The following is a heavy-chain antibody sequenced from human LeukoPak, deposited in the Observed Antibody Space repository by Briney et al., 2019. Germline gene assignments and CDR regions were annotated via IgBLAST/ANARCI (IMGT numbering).Heavy chain of an antibody. D-gene: IGHD6-19*01. Sequence: SETLSLTCTVSGGSISSASYYWSWIRQPAGKGLEWIGRIYTTGSTNYNPSLKSRVTISLDTSKSQFSLKLSSVTAADTAVYYCARDQGLAEAGSLDYWGQGTLVTVSS. J-gene: IGHJ4*02. CDR1: GGSISSASYY. CDR3: ARDQGLAEAGSLDY. V-gene: IGHV4-61*02. CDR2: IYTTGST.